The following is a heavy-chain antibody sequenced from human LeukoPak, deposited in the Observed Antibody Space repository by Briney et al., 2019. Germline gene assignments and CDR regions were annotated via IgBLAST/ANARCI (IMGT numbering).Heavy chain of an antibody. Sequence: GGSLRLSCAASGFTFSSYAMSWVRQAPGKGLEWVSAISGSGGSTYYADSVKGQFTISRDNAKNSLYLQMNSLRAEDTAVYYCARVGYYDSSDYYHEDGFDIWGQGTMVTVSS. J-gene: IGHJ3*02. CDR3: ARVGYYDSSDYYHEDGFDI. CDR2: ISGSGGST. CDR1: GFTFSSYA. D-gene: IGHD3-22*01. V-gene: IGHV3-23*01.